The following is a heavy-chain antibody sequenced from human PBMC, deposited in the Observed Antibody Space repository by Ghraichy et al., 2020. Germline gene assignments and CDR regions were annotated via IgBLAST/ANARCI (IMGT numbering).Heavy chain of an antibody. D-gene: IGHD1-14*01. Sequence: SETLSLTCSVSGASVPNPSYYYNWIRQSPGRGLEWIGFIHHSGSLHYNPSLSGRATISVDTPNNQFSLELSSVTAADTAVYYCSYGPDRAKSAYWGQGTLVAVSS. V-gene: IGHV4-31*06. CDR3: SYGPDRAKSAY. J-gene: IGHJ4*02. CDR1: GASVPNPSYY. CDR2: IHHSGSL.